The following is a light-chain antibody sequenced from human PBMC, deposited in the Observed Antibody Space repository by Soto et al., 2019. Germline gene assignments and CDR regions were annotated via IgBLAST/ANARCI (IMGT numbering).Light chain of an antibody. V-gene: IGKV2-30*01. CDR3: MHSIDWPWT. CDR1: RSLVFRDGNTY. CDR2: NVS. J-gene: IGKJ1*01. Sequence: VLTQSPLSVSVTGGQPASISCRTSRSLVFRDGNTYLHWFXQRTGQSPRXLIENVSNRDSGVPDRFTGSGSGTDFTLEISRVEAEDVAMYYCMHSIDWPWTFGQGTKVDIK.